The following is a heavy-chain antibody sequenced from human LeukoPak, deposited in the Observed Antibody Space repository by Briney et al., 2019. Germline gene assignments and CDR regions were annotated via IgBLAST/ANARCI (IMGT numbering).Heavy chain of an antibody. CDR3: AKSPTVDAAFDI. V-gene: IGHV3-23*01. Sequence: GGSLRLSCAASGFTFSSYAMNWVRQAPGKGLEWVSGIGYTGDSTFYADSVKGRFTVSRDSAKNTLFLHMNSLRAEDTALYYCAKSPTVDAAFDIWGQGTMVTVSS. CDR1: GFTFSSYA. D-gene: IGHD4-23*01. J-gene: IGHJ3*02. CDR2: IGYTGDST.